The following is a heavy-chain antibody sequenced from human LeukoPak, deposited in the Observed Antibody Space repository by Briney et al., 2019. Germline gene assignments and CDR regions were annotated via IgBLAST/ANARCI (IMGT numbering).Heavy chain of an antibody. CDR3: ARVSRYFDGSGPSF. CDR2: IYSGGST. CDR1: GFTVSSNY. J-gene: IGHJ4*02. D-gene: IGHD3-22*01. Sequence: GGPLRLSCAASGFTVSSNYMSWVRQAPGKGLEWVSVIYSGGSTYYADSVKDRITISRDDSKNTLYLQMNSLRAEDTAVYYCARVSRYFDGSGPSFWGQGTLVTVSS. V-gene: IGHV3-66*01.